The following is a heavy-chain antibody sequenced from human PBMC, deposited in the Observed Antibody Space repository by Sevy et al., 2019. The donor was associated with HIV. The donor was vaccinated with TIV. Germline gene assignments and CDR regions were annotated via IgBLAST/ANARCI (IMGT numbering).Heavy chain of an antibody. Sequence: ASVKVSCKASGYTFTSYYMHWVRQAPGQGLEWMGIINPSGGSTSYAQKFQGRVTMTRDTSTSTVYMELSSLRSEDTAVYYCAREGPKDTVVVVAATKGGRAFDIWGQGTMVTVSS. V-gene: IGHV1-46*01. D-gene: IGHD2-15*01. CDR2: INPSGGST. CDR3: AREGPKDTVVVVAATKGGRAFDI. CDR1: GYTFTSYY. J-gene: IGHJ3*02.